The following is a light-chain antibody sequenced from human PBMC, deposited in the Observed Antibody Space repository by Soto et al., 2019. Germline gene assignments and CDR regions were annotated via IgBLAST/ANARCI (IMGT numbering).Light chain of an antibody. CDR3: QQYASYSST. J-gene: IGKJ2*01. CDR2: EAS. CDR1: QSINNW. Sequence: DIQMTQSPSTLSASVGDRVTITCRASQSINNWLAWYQQKPGKAPKLLIYEASSLLSGVPSRFRGRGSGTEFTLTISSLQPDDFATSLCQQYASYSSTFGQGTKLEI. V-gene: IGKV1-5*03.